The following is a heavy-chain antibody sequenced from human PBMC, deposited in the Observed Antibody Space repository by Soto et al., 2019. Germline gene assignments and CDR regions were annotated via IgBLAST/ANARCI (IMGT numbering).Heavy chain of an antibody. Sequence: EVQLVESGGGLVQPGGSLRRSCSASGLTFSSYDMHWVRQGPGKGLEWVSAIGTAGDTNYAGSVKGRFTISRETAKNSLYLQMNSLRAWDTAIYFCARAIGPTLFDYWGQGTLVTVSS. CDR1: GLTFSSYD. CDR2: IGTAGDT. D-gene: IGHD3-22*01. CDR3: ARAIGPTLFDY. J-gene: IGHJ4*02. V-gene: IGHV3-13*04.